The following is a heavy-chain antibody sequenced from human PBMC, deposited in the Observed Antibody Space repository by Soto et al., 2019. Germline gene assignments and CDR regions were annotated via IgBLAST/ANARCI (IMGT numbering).Heavy chain of an antibody. Sequence: QVTLKESGPVLVNPTETLTLRCTVCGLSITDSEMGVSWIRQPPGQPLEWLAHIDSSGEKSYRTFLKSRLAISKDTSKSQIVLTMTTMDPADTATYYCARRHLAVAVSPWFDPWGPGIPVTVSS. CDR1: GLSITDSEMG. D-gene: IGHD3-16*01. J-gene: IGHJ5*02. CDR3: ARRHLAVAVSPWFDP. V-gene: IGHV2-26*01. CDR2: IDSSGEK.